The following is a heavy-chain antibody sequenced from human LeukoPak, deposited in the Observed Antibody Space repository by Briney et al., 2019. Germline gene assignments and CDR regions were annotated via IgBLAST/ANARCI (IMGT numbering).Heavy chain of an antibody. CDR2: INPSGGST. Sequence: ASVKVSCKASGYTFSSYYMHWVRQAPGQGLEWMGIINPSGGSTSYGQKIQGRVNMTRDTSTSTVYMKLSSLRSEDTAVYYCARETGIRTRFDYWGQGTLVTVSS. CDR3: ARETGIRTRFDY. D-gene: IGHD1-1*01. J-gene: IGHJ4*02. CDR1: GYTFSSYY. V-gene: IGHV1-46*01.